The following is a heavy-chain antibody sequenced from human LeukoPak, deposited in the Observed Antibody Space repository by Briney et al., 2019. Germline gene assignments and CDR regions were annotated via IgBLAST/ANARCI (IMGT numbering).Heavy chain of an antibody. CDR2: IHPRESDT. J-gene: IGHJ4*02. CDR3: ARPLRGATTPFDY. Sequence: GESLKISCKGSGYTFDNYWIGWVRQVPGKGLEWMGTIHPRESDTRYSPSFQGQVTISVDKSISTVYLQWSSLKASDTAMYYCARPLRGATTPFDYWGQGTLVTVSS. D-gene: IGHD1-26*01. V-gene: IGHV5-51*01. CDR1: GYTFDNYW.